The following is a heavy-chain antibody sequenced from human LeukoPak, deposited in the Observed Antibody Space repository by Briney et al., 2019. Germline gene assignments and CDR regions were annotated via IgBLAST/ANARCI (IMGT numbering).Heavy chain of an antibody. CDR2: IKQDGSEK. J-gene: IGHJ4*02. Sequence: GGSLRLSCAASGFTFSNYWMSWVRQAPGKGLEWVANIKQDGSEKYYVDSVKGRFTISRDNAKNSLYLQMNSLRAEDTAVYYCARDQAAAGTPGVDYWGQGTLVTVSS. CDR3: ARDQAAAGTPGVDY. CDR1: GFTFSNYW. V-gene: IGHV3-7*04. D-gene: IGHD6-13*01.